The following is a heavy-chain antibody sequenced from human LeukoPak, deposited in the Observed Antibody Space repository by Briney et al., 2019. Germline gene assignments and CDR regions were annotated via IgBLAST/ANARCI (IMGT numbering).Heavy chain of an antibody. J-gene: IGHJ6*03. Sequence: GRSLRLSCAASGFTFSSYGMHWVRQAPGKGLEWVAVISYDGSNKYYADSVKGRFTISRDNSKNTLYLQMNSLRAEDTAVYYCARDRGIAVAGKLTPVGYYYYMDVWGKGTTVTVSS. CDR2: ISYDGSNK. V-gene: IGHV3-30*03. D-gene: IGHD6-19*01. CDR3: ARDRGIAVAGKLTPVGYYYYMDV. CDR1: GFTFSSYG.